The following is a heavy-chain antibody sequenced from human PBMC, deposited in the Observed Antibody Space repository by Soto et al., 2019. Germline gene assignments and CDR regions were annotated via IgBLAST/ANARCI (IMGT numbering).Heavy chain of an antibody. J-gene: IGHJ5*02. V-gene: IGHV3-9*01. CDR3: AKEGNLEFKGLKNWFDP. D-gene: IGHD1-1*01. Sequence: DVQLVESGGGLVQPGRSLRLSCAASGFTFDDYAMHWVRQAPGKCLEWVSGISWNSGSIGYADSVKGRFTISRDNAKNSLYLQMNSLRAEDTALYYCAKEGNLEFKGLKNWFDPWGQGTLVTVSS. CDR1: GFTFDDYA. CDR2: ISWNSGSI.